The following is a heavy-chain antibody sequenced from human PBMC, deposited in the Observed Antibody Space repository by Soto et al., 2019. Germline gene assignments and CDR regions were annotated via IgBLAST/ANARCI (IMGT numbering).Heavy chain of an antibody. V-gene: IGHV4-39*01. J-gene: IGHJ4*02. Sequence: QLQLQESGPRLMKPSETLSLTCDVSGGSTMISSYYCAWIRQPPGKGLEWIGSMYYSGSTYYNPSLKSRVTMSVDTSKNQFSLRLNSVTAADTAVYYCARLTIVAATPYHFDYWGQGILVTVSS. CDR2: MYYSGST. CDR1: GGSTMISSYY. CDR3: ARLTIVAATPYHFDY. D-gene: IGHD1-26*01.